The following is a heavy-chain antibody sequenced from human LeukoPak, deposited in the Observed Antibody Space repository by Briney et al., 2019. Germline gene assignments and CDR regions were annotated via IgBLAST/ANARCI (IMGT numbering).Heavy chain of an antibody. J-gene: IGHJ4*02. Sequence: GGSLRLSCAASEFTFRSYAMSWVRQAPGKGLEWVSVISDSGGSTYYADSVKGRFTISRDNSKNTLCLHMNSLRAEDTAVYYCARFGSGNYYNFDYWGQGTLVTVSS. V-gene: IGHV3-23*01. CDR1: EFTFRSYA. CDR2: ISDSGGST. D-gene: IGHD3-10*01. CDR3: ARFGSGNYYNFDY.